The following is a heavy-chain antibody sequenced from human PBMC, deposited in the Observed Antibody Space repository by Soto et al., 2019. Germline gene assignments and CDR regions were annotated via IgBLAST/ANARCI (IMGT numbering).Heavy chain of an antibody. CDR1: GGSISSGGYS. CDR2: IYQSGST. D-gene: IGHD3-22*01. V-gene: IGHV4-30-2*01. Sequence: QLQLQESGSGLVKPSQTLSLTCGVSGGSISSGGYSWSWIRQPPGKGLEWIGYIYQSGSTFYNPSLKSRVSISVDWSKNQFFLNLTSVTAADTAIYFCARESRSSRYDTSGYSQYWYFDLWGRGTLVVVSS. J-gene: IGHJ2*01. CDR3: ARESRSSRYDTSGYSQYWYFDL.